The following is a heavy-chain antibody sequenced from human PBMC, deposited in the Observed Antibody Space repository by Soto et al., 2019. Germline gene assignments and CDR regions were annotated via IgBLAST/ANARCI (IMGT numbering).Heavy chain of an antibody. V-gene: IGHV3-74*01. CDR3: ARGGGTYGSYYYAMDV. CDR1: GFTFSTYW. J-gene: IGHJ6*02. Sequence: EVQLVESGGGLVQPGGSLRLSCAASGFTFSTYWMHWVRQAPGKGLVWVSRINSDGSSTNYADSVKGRFTISRDNAKNTLFLQMNSLRAEDTAGYYCARGGGTYGSYYYAMDVWGQGTTVTVSS. D-gene: IGHD3-10*01. CDR2: INSDGSST.